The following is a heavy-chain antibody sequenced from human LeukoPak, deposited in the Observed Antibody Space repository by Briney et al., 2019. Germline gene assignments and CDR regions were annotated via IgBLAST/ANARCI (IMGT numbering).Heavy chain of an antibody. J-gene: IGHJ4*02. Sequence: SVKVSCKASGFTFTSSAVQWVRQARGQRLEWIGWIVVGSGNTNYAQKFQVRVTITRDMSTSTAYMELSSLRSEDTAVYYCAADHFAVGAPLRWGQGTLVTVSS. D-gene: IGHD1-26*01. CDR1: GFTFTSSA. CDR3: AADHFAVGAPLR. CDR2: IVVGSGNT. V-gene: IGHV1-58*01.